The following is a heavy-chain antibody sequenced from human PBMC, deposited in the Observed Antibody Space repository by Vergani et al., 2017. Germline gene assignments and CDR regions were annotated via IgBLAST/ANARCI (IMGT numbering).Heavy chain of an antibody. CDR3: ARGSCLGGSCYKSLFDY. Sequence: QVQLQESGPGLVKPSHTLSLTCTVSGGPINSHNYYWSWIRQPAGKGLEWIGRIHTSGSTNYNPSLKSRVPMSEDTSKNQFSLNLTSVTAADTAVYFCARGSCLGGSCYKSLFDYWGQGILVTVSS. D-gene: IGHD2-15*01. CDR2: IHTSGST. CDR1: GGPINSHNYY. J-gene: IGHJ4*02. V-gene: IGHV4-61*02.